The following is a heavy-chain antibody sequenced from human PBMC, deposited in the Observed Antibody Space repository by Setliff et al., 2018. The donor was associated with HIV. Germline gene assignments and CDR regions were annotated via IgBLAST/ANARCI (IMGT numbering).Heavy chain of an antibody. CDR1: GGSITSSDYY. CDR3: ARQMTHGGGPRSFDI. V-gene: IGHV4-39*01. J-gene: IGHJ3*02. Sequence: PSETLSLTCTVSGGSITSSDYYWAWIRQTPGKGLEWIGSISYRGKTFRTPSLRSRLTISADTSKNLLSLSLNSVTAADAAVYYCARQMTHGGGPRSFDIWGRGTMVTVSS. D-gene: IGHD2-15*01. CDR2: ISYRGKT.